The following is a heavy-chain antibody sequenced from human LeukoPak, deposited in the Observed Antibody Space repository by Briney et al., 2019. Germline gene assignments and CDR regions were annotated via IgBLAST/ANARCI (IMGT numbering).Heavy chain of an antibody. CDR3: AKDLATKYSLDH. CDR1: GGSISPYY. J-gene: IGHJ4*02. V-gene: IGHV4-59*01. CDR2: ITHSGST. D-gene: IGHD1-26*01. Sequence: SETLSLTCTVSGGSISPYYWSWIRQPPGKGLEWIAYITHSGSTVYNPSLKSRATISLDTSKKQFSLKLSSVTTEDTAVYYCAKDLATKYSLDHWGQGALVTVSS.